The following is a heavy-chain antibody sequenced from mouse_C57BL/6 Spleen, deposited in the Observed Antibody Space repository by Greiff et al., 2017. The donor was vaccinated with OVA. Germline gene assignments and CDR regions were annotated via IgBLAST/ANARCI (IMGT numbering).Heavy chain of an antibody. Sequence: VQGVESGPGLVAPSQSLSITCTVSGFSLTSYAISWVRQPPGKGLEWLGVIWTGGGTNYNSALKSRLSISKDNSKSQVFLKMNSLQTDDTARYYCARIRDYDDYAMDYWGQGTSVTVSS. V-gene: IGHV2-9-1*01. J-gene: IGHJ4*01. CDR1: GFSLTSYA. CDR2: IWTGGGT. D-gene: IGHD2-4*01. CDR3: ARIRDYDDYAMDY.